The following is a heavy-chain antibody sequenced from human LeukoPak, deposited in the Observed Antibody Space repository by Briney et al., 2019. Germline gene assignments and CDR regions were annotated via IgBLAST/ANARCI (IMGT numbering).Heavy chain of an antibody. CDR1: GFTFGDYA. V-gene: IGHV3-49*03. CDR3: VREQAVAVYGY. Sequence: PGGSLRLSCTASGFTFGDYAMSWFRQAPGKGLEWVGFIRSRAYGGTTEYAASVKGRFTISRDDSKSIAYLQMNSLKTEDTAVYYCVREQAVAVYGYWGQGTLVTVSS. D-gene: IGHD6-19*01. CDR2: IRSRAYGGTT. J-gene: IGHJ4*02.